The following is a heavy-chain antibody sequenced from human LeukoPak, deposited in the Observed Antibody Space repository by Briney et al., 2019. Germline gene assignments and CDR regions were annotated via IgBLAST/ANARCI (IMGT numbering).Heavy chain of an antibody. Sequence: GGSLRLSCAASGFTVSRNYMSWVRKAPGRGLKCVSVIYGGGPTYYADSAKGRFTISRDTSKNTLYLQMNSLRAEDTAVYFCARDLGIAGTTHAFDIWGQGTMVTVSS. D-gene: IGHD1-14*01. CDR1: GFTVSRNY. V-gene: IGHV3-53*01. CDR2: IYGGGPT. J-gene: IGHJ3*02. CDR3: ARDLGIAGTTHAFDI.